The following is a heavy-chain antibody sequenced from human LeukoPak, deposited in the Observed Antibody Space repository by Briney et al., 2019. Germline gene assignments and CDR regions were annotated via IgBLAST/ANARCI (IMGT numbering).Heavy chain of an antibody. V-gene: IGHV3-74*01. CDR3: ARDPEAYDYVWGSYRYYDY. Sequence: GGSLRLSCAASGFTFSSYWMHWVRQAPGKGLVWVSRINSDGSSTSYADSVKGRFTISRDNAKNTLYLQMNSLRAEDTAVYYCARDPEAYDYVWGSYRYYDYWGQGTLVTVSS. CDR1: GFTFSSYW. J-gene: IGHJ4*02. D-gene: IGHD3-16*02. CDR2: INSDGSST.